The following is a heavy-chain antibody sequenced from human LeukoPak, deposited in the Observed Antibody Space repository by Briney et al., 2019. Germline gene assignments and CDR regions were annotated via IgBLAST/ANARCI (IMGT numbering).Heavy chain of an antibody. CDR2: IYYSGST. D-gene: IGHD3-16*01. CDR1: GGSVSSGSYY. J-gene: IGHJ5*02. V-gene: IGHV4-31*03. CDR3: ARGIWGDLSWFDP. Sequence: SETLSLTCTVSGGSVSSGSYYWSWIRQHPGKGLEWIGYIYYSGSTYYNPSLKSRVTISVDTSKNQFSLKLTSMTAADTAVYYCARGIWGDLSWFDPWGQGTLVTVSS.